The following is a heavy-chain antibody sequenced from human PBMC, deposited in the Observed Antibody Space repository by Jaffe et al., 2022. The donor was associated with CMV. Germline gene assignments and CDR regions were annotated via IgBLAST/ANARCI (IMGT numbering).Heavy chain of an antibody. V-gene: IGHV1-69*01. CDR3: ARSPGEMATIGGAKFLFDY. Sequence: QVQLVQSGAEVKKPGSSVKVSCKASGGTFSSYAISWVRQAPGQGLEWMGGIIPIFGTANYAQKFQGRVTITADESTSTAYMELSSLRSEDTAVYYCARSPGEMATIGGAKFLFDYWGQGTLVTVSS. CDR1: GGTFSSYA. D-gene: IGHD5-12*01. J-gene: IGHJ4*02. CDR2: IIPIFGTA.